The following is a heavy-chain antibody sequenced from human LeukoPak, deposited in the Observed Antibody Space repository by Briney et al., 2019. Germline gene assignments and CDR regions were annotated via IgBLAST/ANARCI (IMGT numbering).Heavy chain of an antibody. J-gene: IGHJ4*02. CDR2: IGGSGATT. CDR1: GFTFSSYA. D-gene: IGHD3-10*01. V-gene: IGHV3-23*01. Sequence: GGSLRLSRAVSGFTFSSYAMSWVRQAPGKGLEWVSAIGGSGATTHYADSVKGRFTIARDNSKNTLYLQMNSLRAEDTAVYYCSKDRGGTLGDYFDFWGQGTLVTVSS. CDR3: SKDRGGTLGDYFDF.